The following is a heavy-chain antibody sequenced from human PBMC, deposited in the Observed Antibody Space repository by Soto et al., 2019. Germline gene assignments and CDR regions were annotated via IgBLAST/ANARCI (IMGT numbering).Heavy chain of an antibody. V-gene: IGHV1-46*03. CDR2: INPNGGST. Sequence: QVQLVQSGAEVKNPGASVKVSCKASGYTFTNYYIHWVRQAPGQVLEWMAIINPNGGSTNSAQEFQGRVTLARDTFTNTGYMELSSLRTEDTAIYYCARGLAAGDYWGQGTLVTVSS. D-gene: IGHD6-13*01. CDR1: GYTFTNYY. CDR3: ARGLAAGDY. J-gene: IGHJ4*02.